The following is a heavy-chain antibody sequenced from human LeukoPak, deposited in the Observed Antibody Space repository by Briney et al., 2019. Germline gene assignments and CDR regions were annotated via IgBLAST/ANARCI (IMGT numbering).Heavy chain of an antibody. D-gene: IGHD5-12*01. CDR1: GYTFTGYY. V-gene: IGHV1-2*06. CDR3: ARDTNSGYEYYFDY. CDR2: INPNSGGT. J-gene: IGHJ4*02. Sequence: ASVKVSCKASGYTFTGYYMHWVRQAPGQGLEWMGRINPNSGGTNYAQKFQGRVTMTRDTSISTAYMELSRLRSDDTAVYYCARDTNSGYEYYFDYWGQGTLVTVSS.